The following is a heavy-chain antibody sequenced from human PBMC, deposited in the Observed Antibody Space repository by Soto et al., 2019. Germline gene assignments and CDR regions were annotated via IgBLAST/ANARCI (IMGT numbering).Heavy chain of an antibody. V-gene: IGHV5-51*01. D-gene: IGHD2-2*01. Sequence: PGESLKISCKRSAYSFTSYWIGWVRQLPGKGLEWMGIIYPGDSDTRYRPCFQGQVTISADKSTSTAYLQWSSLKASYTAMYYCARQDCSSTSCQSPHWGRGTLVTVSS. CDR1: AYSFTSYW. J-gene: IGHJ4*02. CDR3: ARQDCSSTSCQSPH. CDR2: IYPGDSDT.